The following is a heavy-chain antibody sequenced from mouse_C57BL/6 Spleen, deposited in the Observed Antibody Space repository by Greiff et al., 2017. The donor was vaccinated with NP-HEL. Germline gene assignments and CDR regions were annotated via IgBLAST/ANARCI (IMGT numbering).Heavy chain of an antibody. V-gene: IGHV1-4*01. J-gene: IGHJ4*01. CDR3: ASHSSGYYAMDY. D-gene: IGHD3-2*02. CDR1: GYTFTSYT. CDR2: INPSSGYT. Sequence: VHLVESGAELARPGASVKMSCKASGYTFTSYTMHWVKQRPGQGLEWIGYINPSSGYTKYNQKFKDKATLTADKSSSTAYMQLSSLTSEDSAVYYCASHSSGYYAMDYWGQGTSVTVSS.